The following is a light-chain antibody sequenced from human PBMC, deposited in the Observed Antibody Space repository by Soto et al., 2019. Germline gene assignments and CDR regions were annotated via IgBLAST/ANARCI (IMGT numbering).Light chain of an antibody. J-gene: IGKJ1*01. CDR2: AAS. CDR3: QQYGSSRS. CDR1: QSVRSNY. V-gene: IGKV3-20*01. Sequence: EIVLTQSPGTLSLSPGERATLSCRASQSVRSNYLAWYQQKPGQAPRLLISAASSRATGIPDRFSGSGSGTDFTLTISRLEPEDFAVYYCQQYGSSRSFGQGTKVDVK.